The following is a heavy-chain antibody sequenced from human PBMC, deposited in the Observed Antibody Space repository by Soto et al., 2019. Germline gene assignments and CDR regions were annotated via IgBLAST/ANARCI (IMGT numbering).Heavy chain of an antibody. J-gene: IGHJ4*02. CDR1: GFTFSNAW. Sequence: PGGSLRLSCAASGFTFSNAWMGWVRQVPGKGLEWVGRIKSKTDGWTTYYAARVKGRFTISRDYFKITLYLQTNSLKTVDTAVYYCTTDPGDPFVYWGQGTLVTVSS. V-gene: IGHV3-15*01. CDR3: TTDPGDPFVY. D-gene: IGHD2-21*02. CDR2: IKSKTDGWTT.